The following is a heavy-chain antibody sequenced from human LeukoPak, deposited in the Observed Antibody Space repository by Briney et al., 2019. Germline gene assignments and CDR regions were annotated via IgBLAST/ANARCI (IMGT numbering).Heavy chain of an antibody. J-gene: IGHJ4*02. CDR1: GFTFGSYW. CDR3: ASTNRLDY. V-gene: IGHV3-74*01. Sequence: GGSLRLSCAASGFTFGSYWMHWVRQAPGKGPVWASRINSDGSTTSYADSVKGRFTISRDNAKNTLYLQMNSLRVEDTAVYYCASTNRLDYWGQGTLVTVSS. CDR2: INSDGSTT. D-gene: IGHD2/OR15-2a*01.